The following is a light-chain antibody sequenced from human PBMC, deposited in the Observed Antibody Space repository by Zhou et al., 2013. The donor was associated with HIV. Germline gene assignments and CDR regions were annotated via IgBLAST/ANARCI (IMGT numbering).Light chain of an antibody. CDR3: QRRSNFYT. CDR1: QSVSSY. CDR2: DAS. V-gene: IGKV3-11*01. J-gene: IGKJ2*01. Sequence: EIVLTQSPATLSLSPGERATLSCRASQSVSSYLAWYQQKPGQAPRLLIYDASNRATGIPVRFSGSGSGTDFTLTISSLEPEDFAVYYCQRRSNFYTFGQGTKLEIK.